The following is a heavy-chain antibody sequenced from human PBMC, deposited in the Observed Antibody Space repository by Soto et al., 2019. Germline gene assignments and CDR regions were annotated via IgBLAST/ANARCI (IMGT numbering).Heavy chain of an antibody. CDR1: GDSISISSYY. D-gene: IGHD1-26*01. CDR3: AAMLIVGATQYYFEY. CDR2: MYYSGST. J-gene: IGHJ4*01. V-gene: IGHV4-39*01. Sequence: ETLSLTCTISGDSISISSYYWAWIRQPPGKGLEWIGSMYYSGSTYNNPSLKSRVTMSVDTPKKQFSLILSSVTAADTAVYYCAAMLIVGATQYYFEYWDEGNLVTVSS.